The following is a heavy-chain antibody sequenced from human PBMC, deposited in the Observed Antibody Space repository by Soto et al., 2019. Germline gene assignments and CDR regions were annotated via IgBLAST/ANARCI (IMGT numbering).Heavy chain of an antibody. CDR2: ISSSSSTI. Sequence: GGSLRLSCAASGFTFSSYSMNWVRQAPGKGLEWVSYISSSSSTIYYADSVKGRFTISRDNAKNSLYLQMNSLRAEDTAVYYCARVPRGGYCSSTSGYEPNYLDSWGQGTLVTVSS. V-gene: IGHV3-48*01. J-gene: IGHJ4*02. CDR1: GFTFSSYS. CDR3: ARVPRGGYCSSTSGYEPNYLDS. D-gene: IGHD2-2*01.